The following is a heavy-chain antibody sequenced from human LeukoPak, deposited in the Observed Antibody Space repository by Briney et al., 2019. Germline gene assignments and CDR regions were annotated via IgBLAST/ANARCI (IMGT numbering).Heavy chain of an antibody. CDR3: ARGLADSNDALDI. Sequence: GGSLRLSCAASGFTVSSNYMSWARQAPGKGVEWVSVIYSGGSTYYADSVKGRFTISRHNSKNTLYLQMNSLRAEDTAVYYCARGLADSNDALDIWGQGTMVTVSS. CDR1: GFTVSSNY. CDR2: IYSGGST. J-gene: IGHJ3*02. V-gene: IGHV3-53*04. D-gene: IGHD3-22*01.